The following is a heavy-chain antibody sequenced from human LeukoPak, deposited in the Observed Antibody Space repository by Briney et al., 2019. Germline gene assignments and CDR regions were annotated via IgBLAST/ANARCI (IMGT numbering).Heavy chain of an antibody. J-gene: IGHJ5*02. V-gene: IGHV3-74*01. Sequence: AGSLTLSCAASGFTFSNYWMNWVRQAQGKGLVWVSRIKGDGSTATYADSVKGRFSISRDNAKNTLYLQMNSLRAEDTAVYYCAKSDWFDPWGQGTLVTVSS. CDR2: IKGDGSTA. CDR1: GFTFSNYW. CDR3: AKSDWFDP.